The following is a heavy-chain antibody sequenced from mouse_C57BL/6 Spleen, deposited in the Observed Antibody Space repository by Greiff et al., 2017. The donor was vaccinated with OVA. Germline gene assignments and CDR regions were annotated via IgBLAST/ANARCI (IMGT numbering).Heavy chain of an antibody. Sequence: EVHLVESGGGLVQPGGSLKLSCAASGFTFSDYYMYWVRQTPEKRLEWVAYISNGGGSTYYPDTVKGRFTISRDNAKNTLYLQMSRLKSEDTAMYYCARGDGPYYAMDYWGQGTSVTVSS. J-gene: IGHJ4*01. V-gene: IGHV5-12*01. CDR2: ISNGGGST. CDR1: GFTFSDYY. D-gene: IGHD2-3*01. CDR3: ARGDGPYYAMDY.